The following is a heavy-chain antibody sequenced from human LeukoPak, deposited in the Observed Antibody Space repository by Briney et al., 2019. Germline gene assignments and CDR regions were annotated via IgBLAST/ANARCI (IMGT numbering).Heavy chain of an antibody. Sequence: SETLSLTCTVSGYSISSGYYWGWIRQPPGKGLQWIGSIYHSGSTYYNPSLKSRVTISVDTSKNQFSLKLTSVTAVDTAVYYCARIAATRHYYMDVWGKGTTVTVSS. CDR2: IYHSGST. V-gene: IGHV4-38-2*02. CDR3: ARIAATRHYYMDV. D-gene: IGHD6-13*01. CDR1: GYSISSGYY. J-gene: IGHJ6*03.